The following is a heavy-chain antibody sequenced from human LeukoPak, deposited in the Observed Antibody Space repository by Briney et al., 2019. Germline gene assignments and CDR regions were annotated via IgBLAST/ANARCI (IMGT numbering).Heavy chain of an antibody. D-gene: IGHD6-19*01. CDR2: ISSSSSTI. Sequence: PGGSLRLSCAAPGFTFSSYSMNWVRQAPGKGLEWVSYISSSSSTIYYADSVKGRFTISRDNSKNTLYLQMNSLRAEDTAVYYCAKDPPAYSSGWIYFDYWGQGTLVTVSS. CDR3: AKDPPAYSSGWIYFDY. CDR1: GFTFSSYS. J-gene: IGHJ4*02. V-gene: IGHV3-48*01.